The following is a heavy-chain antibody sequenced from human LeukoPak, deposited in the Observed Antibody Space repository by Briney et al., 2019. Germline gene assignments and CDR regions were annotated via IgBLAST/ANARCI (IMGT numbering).Heavy chain of an antibody. Sequence: SETLSLTCAVSGDSLSSGGYSWSWIRQPPGKGLEWIGEINHSGSTNYNPSLKSRVAMSVDTSKNQFSLKLSSVTAADTAVYYCARVPTYQSPRFDYWGQGTLVTVSS. J-gene: IGHJ4*02. D-gene: IGHD2-2*01. V-gene: IGHV4-34*01. CDR2: INHSGST. CDR3: ARVPTYQSPRFDY. CDR1: GDSLSSGGYS.